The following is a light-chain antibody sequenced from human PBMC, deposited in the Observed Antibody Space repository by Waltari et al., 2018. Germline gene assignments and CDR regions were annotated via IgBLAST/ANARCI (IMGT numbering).Light chain of an antibody. J-gene: IGKJ4*01. Sequence: PSGGAMQRNITYLAWYQQKPGQAPRLLIYDASNSATGIPARFSGSGSGRDFTLTISSLEPEDFAVYYCQQRSNWPVTVGGGTKVEIK. CDR2: DAS. CDR3: QQRSNWPVT. V-gene: IGKV3-11*02. CDR1: QRNITY.